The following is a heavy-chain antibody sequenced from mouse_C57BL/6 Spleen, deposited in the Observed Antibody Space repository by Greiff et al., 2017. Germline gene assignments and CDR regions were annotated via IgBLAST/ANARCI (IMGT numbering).Heavy chain of an antibody. CDR2: IYPGSGNT. CDR3: ARSWGYYGSSFDY. CDR1: GYSFTSYY. Sequence: QVQLKESGPELVKPGASVKISCKASGYSFTSYYINWVKQKPGQGLEWIGCIYPGSGNTKYNEKLTGKATLTADASTSTVYLQLSSLTSEDSSVYYCARSWGYYGSSFDYWGQGTTLTVSS. J-gene: IGHJ2*01. V-gene: IGHV1-66*01. D-gene: IGHD1-1*01.